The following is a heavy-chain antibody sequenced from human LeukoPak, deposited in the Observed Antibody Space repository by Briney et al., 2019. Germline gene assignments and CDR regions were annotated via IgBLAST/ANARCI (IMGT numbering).Heavy chain of an antibody. CDR1: GGSFSGYY. V-gene: IGHV4-34*01. Sequence: SETLSLTCAVYGGSFSGYYWSWIRQPPGKGLEWIGEINHSGSTNYNPSLKSRVTISVDTSKNQFSLKLSSVTAADTAVYYCARPLYDNSGYYLVGFDPWGQGTLVTVSS. CDR2: INHSGST. J-gene: IGHJ5*02. CDR3: ARPLYDNSGYYLVGFDP. D-gene: IGHD3-22*01.